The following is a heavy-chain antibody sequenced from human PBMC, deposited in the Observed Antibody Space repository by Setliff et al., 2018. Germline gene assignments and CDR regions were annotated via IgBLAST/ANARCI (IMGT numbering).Heavy chain of an antibody. CDR1: GFTFSSYS. CDR2: INWNGVKT. V-gene: IGHV3-20*04. CDR3: AREARMGCFDY. Sequence: GGSLRLSCAASGFTFSSYSMNWVRQAPGKGLEWVSGINWNGVKTDYAESLKGRFAISRDNAKNSLYLQMNSLRAEDTALYYCAREARMGCFDYWGQGTPVTVSS. D-gene: IGHD6-19*01. J-gene: IGHJ4*02.